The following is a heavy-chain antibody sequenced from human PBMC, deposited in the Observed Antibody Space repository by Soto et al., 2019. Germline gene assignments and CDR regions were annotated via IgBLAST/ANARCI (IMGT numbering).Heavy chain of an antibody. CDR3: AKSNYGDSLRVY. D-gene: IGHD4-17*01. V-gene: IGHV3-30*18. CDR2: ISYDGSNK. J-gene: IGHJ4*02. Sequence: QVQLVESGGGVVQPGRSLRLSCAASGFTFSSYGMHWVRQAPGKGLEWVAVISYDGSNKYYADSVKGRFTISRDNSKNTLYLQMNSLRAEDTAVYYCAKSNYGDSLRVYWGQGTLVTVSS. CDR1: GFTFSSYG.